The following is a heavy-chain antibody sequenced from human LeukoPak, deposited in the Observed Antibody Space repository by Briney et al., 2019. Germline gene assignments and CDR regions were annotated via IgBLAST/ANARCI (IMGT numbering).Heavy chain of an antibody. D-gene: IGHD6-19*01. Sequence: GGSLRLSCAASGFTVSSNYMSWVRQAPGKGLEWVSVIYSGGSTYYADSVKGRFTISRHNSKSTLYLQMNSLRAEDTAVYYCARDLSGWSDYWGQGTLVTVSS. CDR1: GFTVSSNY. CDR2: IYSGGST. J-gene: IGHJ4*02. V-gene: IGHV3-53*04. CDR3: ARDLSGWSDY.